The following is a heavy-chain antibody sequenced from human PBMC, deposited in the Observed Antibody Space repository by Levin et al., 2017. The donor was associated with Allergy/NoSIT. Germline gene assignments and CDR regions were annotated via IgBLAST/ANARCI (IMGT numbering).Heavy chain of an antibody. CDR3: ARDQGYID. CDR1: GFTFSSYW. V-gene: IGHV3-7*01. J-gene: IGHJ4*02. D-gene: IGHD5-12*01. CDR2: IKQDGSEK. Sequence: GESLKISCAASGFTFSSYWMTWVRQAPGKGLEWVANIKQDGSEKYYVDSVKGRFTISRDNAKNSLYLQMSSLRAEDTAVYYCARDQGYIDWGQGTLVTVSS.